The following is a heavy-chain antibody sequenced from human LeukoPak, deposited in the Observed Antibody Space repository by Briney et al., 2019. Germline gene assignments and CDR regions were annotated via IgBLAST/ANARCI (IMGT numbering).Heavy chain of an antibody. Sequence: PSETLSLTCAVSGYFISSGYYWGWIRQPPGKGLEWIGSIYHSGSTYYNPSLKSRVTISVDTSKNQFSLKLSSVTAADTAVYYCARDPDYYDSSGYYQGAFDIWGKGTMVTVPS. CDR1: GYFISSGYY. CDR2: IYHSGST. J-gene: IGHJ3*02. V-gene: IGHV4-38-2*02. CDR3: ARDPDYYDSSGYYQGAFDI. D-gene: IGHD3-22*01.